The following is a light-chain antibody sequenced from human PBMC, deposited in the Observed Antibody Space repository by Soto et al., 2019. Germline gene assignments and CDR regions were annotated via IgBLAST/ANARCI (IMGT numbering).Light chain of an antibody. V-gene: IGLV2-14*03. Sequence: QSALTQPAYVSGSPGQSITISCTGTSSDIGAYNFVSWYQQHPGKAPKLMLYDVNIRPSGVSNRFSGSKSGNTASLTISGLQAEDEADYYCTSWTTSTTMIFGGGTKVTV. CDR3: TSWTTSTTMI. CDR2: DVN. CDR1: SSDIGAYNF. J-gene: IGLJ2*01.